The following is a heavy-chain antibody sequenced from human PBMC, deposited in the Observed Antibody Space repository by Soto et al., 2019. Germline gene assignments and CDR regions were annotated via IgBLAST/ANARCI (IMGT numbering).Heavy chain of an antibody. Sequence: SETLSLTCTVSGGSISSSSYYWGWIRQPPGKGLEWIGRIYYSGSTYYNPSLKSRVTISVDTSKNQFSLKLSSVTAADTAVYYCARLDDYGIYFQHWGQGTLVTVSS. CDR3: ARLDDYGIYFQH. CDR1: GGSISSSSYY. CDR2: IYYSGST. J-gene: IGHJ1*01. V-gene: IGHV4-39*01. D-gene: IGHD4-17*01.